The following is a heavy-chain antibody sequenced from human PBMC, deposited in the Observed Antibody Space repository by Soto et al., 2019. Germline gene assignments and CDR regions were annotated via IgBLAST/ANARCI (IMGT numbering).Heavy chain of an antibody. V-gene: IGHV1-3*01. CDR1: GYTFTSYA. D-gene: IGHD6-19*01. CDR2: INAGNGNT. Sequence: GASVKVSCKASGYTFTSYAMHWVRQAPGQRLEWMGWINAGNGNTKYSQKFQGRVTITRDTSASTAYMELSSLRSEDTAVYYCARERVGIAVAGTATRVLMLGYWGQGTLVTVSS. J-gene: IGHJ4*02. CDR3: ARERVGIAVAGTATRVLMLGY.